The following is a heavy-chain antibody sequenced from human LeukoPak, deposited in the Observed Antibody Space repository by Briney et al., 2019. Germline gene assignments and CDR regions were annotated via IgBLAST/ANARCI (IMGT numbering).Heavy chain of an antibody. CDR2: IYYSGST. V-gene: IGHV4-59*01. Sequence: SETLSFTRTVSGGSISSYYWSWIPPPPGQGREWIGYIYYSGSTNYNPSLKSRVTISVDTSKNQFSLKLSSVTAADTAVYYCARAALGLPDYWGQGTLVTVSS. CDR1: GGSISSYY. CDR3: ARAALGLPDY. J-gene: IGHJ4*02. D-gene: IGHD6-6*01.